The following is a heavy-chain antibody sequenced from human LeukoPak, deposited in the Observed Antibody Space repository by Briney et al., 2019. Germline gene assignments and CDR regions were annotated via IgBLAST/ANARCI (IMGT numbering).Heavy chain of an antibody. D-gene: IGHD3-10*01. CDR1: GGSLSGYY. J-gene: IGHJ5*02. CDR3: ARGHLLLWFGPNWFDP. CDR2: INHSGST. V-gene: IGHV4-34*01. Sequence: SETLSLTCAVYGGSLSGYYWSWIRQPPGKGLEWIGEINHSGSTNYNPSLKSRVTISVDTSKNQFSLKLSSATAADTAVYYCARGHLLLWFGPNWFDPWGQGTLVTVSS.